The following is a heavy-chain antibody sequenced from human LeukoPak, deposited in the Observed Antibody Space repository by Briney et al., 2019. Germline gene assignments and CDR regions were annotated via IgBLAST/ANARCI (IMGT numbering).Heavy chain of an antibody. CDR1: GGSINIGDYY. CDR3: AGGHMVRGVIMGFFGFDH. CDR2: IYYSGST. J-gene: IGHJ4*02. D-gene: IGHD3-10*01. Sequence: SQTLSLTCNVSGGSINIGDYYWTWIRQSPGKGLEWMGYIYYSGSTYYNPSLQSRLTISLDTSKNQFSLKLSSVTAEDTAVYYCAGGHMVRGVIMGFFGFDHWGQGTLATVSS. V-gene: IGHV4-30-4*01.